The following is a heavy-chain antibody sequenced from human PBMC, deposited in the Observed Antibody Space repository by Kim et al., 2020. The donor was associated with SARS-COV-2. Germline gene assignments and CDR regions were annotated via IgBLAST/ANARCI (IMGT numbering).Heavy chain of an antibody. Sequence: PSLKSRVTISVDTSKNQFSLKLSSVTAADTAVYYCARDSPIAAAGRFDPWGQGTLVTVSS. V-gene: IGHV4-31*02. D-gene: IGHD6-13*01. J-gene: IGHJ5*02. CDR3: ARDSPIAAAGRFDP.